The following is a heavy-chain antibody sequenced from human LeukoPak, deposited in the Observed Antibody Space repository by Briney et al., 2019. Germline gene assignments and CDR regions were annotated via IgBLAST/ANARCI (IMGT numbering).Heavy chain of an antibody. J-gene: IGHJ4*02. CDR2: ISYDGSNK. V-gene: IGHV3-30*04. CDR3: ARGDDF. Sequence: GGSLRLSCAASGFTFSSYAMHWVRQAPGKGLEWVAVISYDGSNKYYADSVKGRFTISRDNSRNTLFLQMNSLRADDTAVYYCARGDDFWGQGALVTVSS. CDR1: GFTFSSYA.